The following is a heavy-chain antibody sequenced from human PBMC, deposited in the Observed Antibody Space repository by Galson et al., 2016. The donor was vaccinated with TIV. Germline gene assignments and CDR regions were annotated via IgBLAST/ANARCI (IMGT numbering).Heavy chain of an antibody. CDR1: GFTFSSYG. V-gene: IGHV3-48*03. D-gene: IGHD2-2*01. J-gene: IGHJ4*02. CDR2: IIDSGSST. Sequence: SLRLSCAASGFTFSSYGMHWVRQAPGKGLERVSYIIDSGSSTYYADSVKGRFTISRDNAKNSVYLQMNSLRAEDTAVYYCARGRGYCDTTSCYVDYWGQGTLVTVSS. CDR3: ARGRGYCDTTSCYVDY.